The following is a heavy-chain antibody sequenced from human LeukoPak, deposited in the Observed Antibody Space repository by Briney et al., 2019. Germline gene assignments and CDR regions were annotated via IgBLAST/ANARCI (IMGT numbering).Heavy chain of an antibody. CDR3: AKLGSSSWYKPLDY. Sequence: GGSLRLSCAASGFTFSSYAMSWVRQAPGKGLDWVSAISGSGGSTYYADSVKGRFTISRDNSKNTLYLQMNSLRAEDTAVYYCAKLGSSSWYKPLDYWGQGTLVTVSS. J-gene: IGHJ4*02. CDR1: GFTFSSYA. V-gene: IGHV3-23*01. CDR2: ISGSGGST. D-gene: IGHD6-13*01.